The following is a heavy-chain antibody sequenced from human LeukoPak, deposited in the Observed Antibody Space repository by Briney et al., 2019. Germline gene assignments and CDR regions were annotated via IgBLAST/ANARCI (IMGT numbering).Heavy chain of an antibody. V-gene: IGHV3-53*01. Sequence: GGSLRLSCAASGFTVSSNYMSWVRQAPGKGLEWVSVIYSGGSTYYADSVKGRFTISRDNSKNTLYLQMNSLRAEDMAVYYCARDRLGDYFDYWGQGTLVTVSS. CDR1: GFTVSSNY. CDR3: ARDRLGDYFDY. D-gene: IGHD6-6*01. CDR2: IYSGGST. J-gene: IGHJ4*02.